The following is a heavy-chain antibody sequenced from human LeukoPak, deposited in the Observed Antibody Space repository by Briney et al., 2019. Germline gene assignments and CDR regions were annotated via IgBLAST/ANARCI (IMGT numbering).Heavy chain of an antibody. J-gene: IGHJ6*02. CDR3: AREVSGSYQYHYYYYGMDV. Sequence: PSETLSLTCTVSGGSISSYYWSWIRQPPGKGLEWIGYIYYSGSTNYNPSLKSRVTISVDTSKNQFSLKLSSVTAADTAVYYCAREVSGSYQYHYYYYGMDVWGQGTTVTVS. V-gene: IGHV4-59*01. CDR1: GGSISSYY. D-gene: IGHD1-26*01. CDR2: IYYSGST.